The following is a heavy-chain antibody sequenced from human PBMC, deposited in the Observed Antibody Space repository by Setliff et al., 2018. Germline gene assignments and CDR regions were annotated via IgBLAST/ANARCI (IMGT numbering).Heavy chain of an antibody. Sequence: PSETLSLTCSVYGASFNTYYWSWIRQPPGKGLEWIGESSHSGSTSYSPSLKSRLTMSVDTSKNQFSLQLTSVTAADTAMYYCAGVYGENDLPDIWGQGTMVTVSS. CDR2: SSHSGST. CDR3: AGVYGENDLPDI. J-gene: IGHJ3*02. CDR1: GASFNTYY. V-gene: IGHV4-34*01. D-gene: IGHD4-17*01.